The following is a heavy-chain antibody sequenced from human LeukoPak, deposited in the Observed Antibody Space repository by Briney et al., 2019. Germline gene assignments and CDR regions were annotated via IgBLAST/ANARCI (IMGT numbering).Heavy chain of an antibody. V-gene: IGHV4-31*03. CDR1: GGSISSGGYY. D-gene: IGHD3-9*01. CDR2: IYYSGST. CDR3: ARVLDILTGPNPINWFDP. Sequence: SQTLSLTCTVSGGSISSGGYYWSWIRQHPGKGLEWIGYIYYSGSTYYNPSHKSRVTISVDTSKNQFSLKLSSVTAADTAVYYCARVLDILTGPNPINWFDPWGQGTLVTVSS. J-gene: IGHJ5*02.